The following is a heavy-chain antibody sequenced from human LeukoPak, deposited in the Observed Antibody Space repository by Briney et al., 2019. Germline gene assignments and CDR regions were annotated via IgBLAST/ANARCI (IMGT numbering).Heavy chain of an antibody. D-gene: IGHD3-3*01. CDR2: IYYSGST. Sequence: SETLSLTCAVYGGSFSGYYWSWIRQPPGKGLEWIGSIYYSGSTYYNPSLKSRVTISVDTSKNQFSLKLSSVTAADTAVYYCAVTYYDFWSGYPRRSFDAFDIWGQGTMVTVSS. J-gene: IGHJ3*02. CDR3: AVTYYDFWSGYPRRSFDAFDI. V-gene: IGHV4-34*01. CDR1: GGSFSGYY.